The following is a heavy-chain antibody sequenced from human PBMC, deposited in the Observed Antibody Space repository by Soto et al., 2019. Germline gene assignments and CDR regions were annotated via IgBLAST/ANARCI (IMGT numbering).Heavy chain of an antibody. V-gene: IGHV4-59*08. J-gene: IGHJ5*02. CDR2: IYYSGST. CDR1: GGSISSYY. CDR3: ARSGDIVVVPAAPHWFDP. Sequence: PSETLSLTCTVSGGSISSYYWSWIRQPPGKGLEWIGYIYYSGSTNYNPSLKSRVTISVDTSKNQFSLKLSSVTAADTAVYYCARSGDIVVVPAAPHWFDPWGQGTLVTVSS. D-gene: IGHD2-2*01.